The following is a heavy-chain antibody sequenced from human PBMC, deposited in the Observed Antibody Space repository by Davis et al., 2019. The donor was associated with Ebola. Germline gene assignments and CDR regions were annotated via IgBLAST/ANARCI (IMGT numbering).Heavy chain of an antibody. CDR3: ARQLYNRSSADWFDP. Sequence: MPSETLSLTCAVYAGSFSGYYWSWIRQPPGKGLEWIGEINHRGSTNYNPSLKSRVTMSVDTSKNQFSLKLSSVTAADTAVYYCARQLYNRSSADWFDPWGQGTLVIVSS. CDR2: INHRGST. D-gene: IGHD6-6*01. V-gene: IGHV4-34*01. J-gene: IGHJ5*02. CDR1: AGSFSGYY.